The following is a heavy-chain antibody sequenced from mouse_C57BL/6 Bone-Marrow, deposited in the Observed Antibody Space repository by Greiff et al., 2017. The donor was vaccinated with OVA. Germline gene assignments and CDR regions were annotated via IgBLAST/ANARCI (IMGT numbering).Heavy chain of an antibody. Sequence: QVQLKESGAELVKPGASVKLSCKASGYTFTSYWMHWVKQRPGQGLEWIGMIHPNSGSTNYNEKFKSKATLTVDKSSSTAYMQLSSLTSEDSAVYYCARGYYGSSPYAMDYWGQGTSVTVSS. CDR1: GYTFTSYW. V-gene: IGHV1-64*01. J-gene: IGHJ4*01. D-gene: IGHD1-1*01. CDR3: ARGYYGSSPYAMDY. CDR2: IHPNSGST.